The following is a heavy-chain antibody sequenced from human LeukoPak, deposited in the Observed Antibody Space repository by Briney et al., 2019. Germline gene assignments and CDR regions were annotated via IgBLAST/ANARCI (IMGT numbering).Heavy chain of an antibody. CDR2: IYYSGST. J-gene: IGHJ6*03. D-gene: IGHD1-26*01. Sequence: SETLSLTCTVSGGSISSTNYYWGWIRQPPGKGLEWIGSIYYSGSTYYNPSLKSRVTISVGTSTDQFSLKLSSVTAADTAVYYCARGSGSYMDYMDVWGKGTTVTVSS. CDR1: GGSISSTNYY. CDR3: ARGSGSYMDYMDV. V-gene: IGHV4-39*01.